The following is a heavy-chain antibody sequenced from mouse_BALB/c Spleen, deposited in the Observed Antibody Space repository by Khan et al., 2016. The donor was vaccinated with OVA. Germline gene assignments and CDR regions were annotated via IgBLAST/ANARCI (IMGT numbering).Heavy chain of an antibody. CDR2: ILPGRGNS. J-gene: IGHJ4*01. CDR1: GYTFSSYW. Sequence: QVQLKQSGAELMKPGASVKISCKATGYTFSSYWIEWVKQRPGHGLEWIGEILPGRGNSNYNEKFKGKATFTADTSSNIAYMQLNRLASEDSAVYYWARGARTTYGMDYWGQGTSVTISS. V-gene: IGHV1-9*01. CDR3: ARGARTTYGMDY. D-gene: IGHD3-1*01.